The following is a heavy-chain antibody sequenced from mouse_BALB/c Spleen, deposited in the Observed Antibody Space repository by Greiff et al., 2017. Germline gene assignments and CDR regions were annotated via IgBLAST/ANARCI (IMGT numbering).Heavy chain of an antibody. D-gene: IGHD2-14*01. CDR2: INPDSSTI. CDR3: ARWDRYGAWFAY. J-gene: IGHJ3*01. Sequence: EVKLLESGGGLVQPGGSLKLSCAASGFDFSRYWMSWVRQAPGKGLEWIGEINPDSSTINYTPSLKDKFIISRDNAKNTLYLQMSKVRSEDTALYYCARWDRYGAWFAYWGQGTLVTVSA. V-gene: IGHV4-1*02. CDR1: GFDFSRYW.